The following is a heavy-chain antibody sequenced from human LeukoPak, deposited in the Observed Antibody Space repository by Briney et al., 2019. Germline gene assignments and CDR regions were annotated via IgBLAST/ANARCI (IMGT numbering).Heavy chain of an antibody. J-gene: IGHJ5*02. Sequence: ASVKVSCKASGYYFTGYYIHWVRQAPGQGLEWMGWINPNSGGTNYAQEFQGRVTMTRDTSISTAHMELSRLRSDDTAVYYCARDAEQWLPNNWFDPWGQGTLVTVSS. D-gene: IGHD6-19*01. CDR2: INPNSGGT. CDR3: ARDAEQWLPNNWFDP. CDR1: GYYFTGYY. V-gene: IGHV1-2*02.